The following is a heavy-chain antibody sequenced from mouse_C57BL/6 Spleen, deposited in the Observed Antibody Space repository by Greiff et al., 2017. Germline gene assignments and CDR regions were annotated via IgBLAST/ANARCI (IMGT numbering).Heavy chain of an antibody. CDR1: GYTFTDYN. CDR2: INPNNGGT. Sequence: EVQLQQSGPELVKPGASVKMSCKASGYTFTDYNMHWVKQSHGKSLEWIGYINPNNGGTSYNQKFKGKATLTVNKSSSTAYMELRSLTSEDSAVYYCAREGASYDGYWTFAYWGQGTLVTVSA. CDR3: AREGASYDGYWTFAY. V-gene: IGHV1-22*01. D-gene: IGHD2-3*01. J-gene: IGHJ3*01.